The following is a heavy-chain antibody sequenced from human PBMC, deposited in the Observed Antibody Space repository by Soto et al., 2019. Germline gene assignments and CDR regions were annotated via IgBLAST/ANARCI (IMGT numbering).Heavy chain of an antibody. CDR2: ISSSGSTI. Sequence: PGGSLRLSCAASGFTFSSYEMNWVRQAPGKGLEWVSYISSSGSTIYYADSVKGRFTISRDNAKNSLYLQMNSLRAEDTAVYYCARGNPNWNYEDYWGQGTLVTVSS. V-gene: IGHV3-48*03. D-gene: IGHD1-7*01. CDR1: GFTFSSYE. J-gene: IGHJ4*02. CDR3: ARGNPNWNYEDY.